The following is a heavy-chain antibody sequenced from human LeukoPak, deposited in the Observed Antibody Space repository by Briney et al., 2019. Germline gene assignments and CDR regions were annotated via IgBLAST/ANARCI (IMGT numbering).Heavy chain of an antibody. CDR2: IGGTGGNI. D-gene: IGHD2-21*01. CDR1: GLSFSNYA. Sequence: GSLRLSCAASGLSFSNYAMYWVRQAPGKGLEWVSAIGGTGGNIFYTDSVKGRFTISRDNSKNTLYLHMNSLRAEDTAIYYCVRDNYSYRLDVWGQGTLVTVSS. V-gene: IGHV3-23*01. J-gene: IGHJ4*02. CDR3: VRDNYSYRLDV.